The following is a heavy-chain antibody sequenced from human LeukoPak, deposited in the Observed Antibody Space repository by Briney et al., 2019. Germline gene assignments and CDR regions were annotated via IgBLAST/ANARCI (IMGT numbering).Heavy chain of an antibody. D-gene: IGHD3-22*01. CDR2: IYSGGST. Sequence: GGSLRLSCAASGFTVSSNYMTWVRQAPGKGLEWVSVIYSGGSTYYADSVKGRFTISRDNSKNTLYLQMNSLRAEDTAVYYCARGTSSGYFQLYFDYWGQGTLVTVSS. CDR1: GFTVSSNY. CDR3: ARGTSSGYFQLYFDY. J-gene: IGHJ4*02. V-gene: IGHV3-53*01.